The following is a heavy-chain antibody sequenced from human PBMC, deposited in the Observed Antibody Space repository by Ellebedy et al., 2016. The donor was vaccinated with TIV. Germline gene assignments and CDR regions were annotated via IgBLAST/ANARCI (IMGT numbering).Heavy chain of an antibody. Sequence: GESLKISCVASGFAFSSRWIHWVRQAPGKGLVWVSHINSDGSSTTYADSVKGRFTISRDNAKDTVYLQMNSLRAEDTAVYHCRRDDRYGLDVWGQGTKVIVSS. CDR1: GFAFSSRW. CDR2: INSDGSST. CDR3: RRDDRYGLDV. J-gene: IGHJ6*02. V-gene: IGHV3-74*01.